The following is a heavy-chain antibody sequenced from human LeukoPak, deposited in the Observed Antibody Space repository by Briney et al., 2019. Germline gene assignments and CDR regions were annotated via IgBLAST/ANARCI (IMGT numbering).Heavy chain of an antibody. CDR2: THYSGST. V-gene: IGHV4-59*08. Sequence: SETLSLTCAVSGGSLSSYYWSWIRQPPGKGLEWIGYTHYSGSTDYNPSLKTRVTISVDTSKNQFSLKLSSVTAGDTAVYYCARGAAGTVPFDYWGQGTLVTVSS. J-gene: IGHJ4*02. CDR1: GGSLSSYY. D-gene: IGHD6-13*01. CDR3: ARGAAGTVPFDY.